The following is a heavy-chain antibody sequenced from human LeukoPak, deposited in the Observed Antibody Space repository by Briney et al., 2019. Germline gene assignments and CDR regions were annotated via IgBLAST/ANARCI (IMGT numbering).Heavy chain of an antibody. V-gene: IGHV4-4*07. CDR3: ARGSYSGSSTGAFDI. Sequence: SETQSLTCTVSGGSISSNYWTWIRQPAGEGLEWIGRIYSSGSTNYNPSLKSRVTMSVDTSKNQFSLKLSSVTAADTAVYYCARGSYSGSSTGAFDIWGLGTMVTVSS. CDR1: GGSISSNY. CDR2: IYSSGST. D-gene: IGHD1-26*01. J-gene: IGHJ3*02.